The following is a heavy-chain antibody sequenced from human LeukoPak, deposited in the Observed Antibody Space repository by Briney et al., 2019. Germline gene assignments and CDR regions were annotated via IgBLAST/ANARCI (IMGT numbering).Heavy chain of an antibody. CDR3: ARARVIPASLDD. V-gene: IGHV4-61*02. Sequence: SQTLSLTCTVSGGSLTFGSYYWTWIRQPAGNGLEWIGRIYTSGRTFYNPSLKSRVTISMDTSMNQFSLRLNSVTAADTAVYYCARARVIPASLDDWGQGTLVTVSS. CDR2: IYTSGRT. D-gene: IGHD3-16*02. J-gene: IGHJ4*02. CDR1: GGSLTFGSYY.